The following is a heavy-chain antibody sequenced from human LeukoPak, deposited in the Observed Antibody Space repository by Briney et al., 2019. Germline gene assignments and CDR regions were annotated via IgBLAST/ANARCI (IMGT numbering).Heavy chain of an antibody. CDR1: GLTFSSYA. D-gene: IGHD3-10*01. CDR3: ANGAGSYYNWGPHRDPSRYYFDY. CDR2: ISGSGGST. V-gene: IGHV3-23*01. Sequence: GGSLRLSFAASGLTFSSYAMSWFRQAPGKGLEWVSAISGSGGSTYYADSVKGRFTISRDNSKNTLYLQMNSLRAEDTAVYYCANGAGSYYNWGPHRDPSRYYFDYWGQGTLVTVSS. J-gene: IGHJ4*02.